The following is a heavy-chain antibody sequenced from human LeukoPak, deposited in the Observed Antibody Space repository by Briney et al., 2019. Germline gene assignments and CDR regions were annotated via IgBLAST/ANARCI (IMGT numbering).Heavy chain of an antibody. J-gene: IGHJ3*02. D-gene: IGHD4-17*01. CDR3: ARDPNGDYIGAFDM. CDR2: IRGGGGSA. V-gene: IGHV3-23*01. Sequence: GGSLRLSCTASGFTFSAYAMMWVRQAPGKGPEWVSAIRGGGGSAFYADSVKGRFTISRDNSKYTLFMQMNSLRAEDTAVYYCARDPNGDYIGAFDMWGPGTMVTVSS. CDR1: GFTFSAYA.